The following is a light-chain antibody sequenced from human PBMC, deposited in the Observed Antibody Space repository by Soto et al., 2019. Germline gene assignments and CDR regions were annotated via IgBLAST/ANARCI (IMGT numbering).Light chain of an antibody. V-gene: IGKV3-11*01. CDR2: DAS. Sequence: ITVTNARATLPVSPRERATLSCRASQSVSSYLAWYQQKPGQAPRLLIYDASNRATGIPARFSGSGSGTDFTLTISSLEPEDFAVYYCQQRSNWSWTFGQGTKVDIK. CDR3: QQRSNWSWT. J-gene: IGKJ1*01. CDR1: QSVSSY.